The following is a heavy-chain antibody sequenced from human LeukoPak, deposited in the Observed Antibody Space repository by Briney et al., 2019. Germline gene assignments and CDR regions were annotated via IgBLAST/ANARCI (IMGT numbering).Heavy chain of an antibody. CDR1: GFTFSSYS. V-gene: IGHV3-21*01. CDR2: ISSSSSYI. J-gene: IGHJ4*02. Sequence: GGSLRLSCAASGFTFSSYSMNWVRQAPGKGLEWVSSISSSSSYIYYADSVKGRFTISRDNAKNSLYLQMNSLRAEDTAVYYCARVPEPGYSYGYYFDYWGQGTLVTVSS. D-gene: IGHD5-18*01. CDR3: ARVPEPGYSYGYYFDY.